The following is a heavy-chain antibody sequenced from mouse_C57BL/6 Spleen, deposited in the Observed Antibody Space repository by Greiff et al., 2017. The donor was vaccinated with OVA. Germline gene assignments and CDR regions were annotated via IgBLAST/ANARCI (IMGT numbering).Heavy chain of an antibody. CDR1: GYTFTAYY. CDR3: ERDYGNYGGVDY. CDR2: IYPGRGNT. V-gene: IGHV1-76*01. Sequence: QVQLQQSGAELVRPGASVKLSCTASGYTFTAYYINWVQQRPGKGLEWIARIYPGRGNTYYNETFTGKATLTAEKSSSTAYMQLSSLTSEDSAVDICERDYGNYGGVDYWGQGTSVTVSS. J-gene: IGHJ4*01. D-gene: IGHD2-1*01.